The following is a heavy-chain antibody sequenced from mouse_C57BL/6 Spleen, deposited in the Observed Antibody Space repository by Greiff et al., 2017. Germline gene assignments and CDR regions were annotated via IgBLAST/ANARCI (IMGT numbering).Heavy chain of an antibody. D-gene: IGHD1-1*01. Sequence: QVQLQQSGAELVKPGASVKLSCKASGYNFTEYTIHWVKQRSGQGLEWIGWVYPGSGRITYNEKFQDKATLTADKSSSTVYMELRRLTSDDSAVYFCARHEDYCCSSFAMDVWGQGTSVTVSS. CDR1: GYNFTEYT. CDR3: ARHEDYCCSSFAMDV. CDR2: VYPGSGRI. V-gene: IGHV1-62-2*01. J-gene: IGHJ4*01.